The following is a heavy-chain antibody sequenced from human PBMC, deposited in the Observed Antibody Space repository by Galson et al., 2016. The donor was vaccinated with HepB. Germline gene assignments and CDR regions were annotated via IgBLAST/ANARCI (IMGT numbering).Heavy chain of an antibody. D-gene: IGHD3-3*01. CDR1: GFTFSDYG. CDR2: ISNDGINK. CDR3: AEDGEWLYAFNV. J-gene: IGHJ3*01. Sequence: SLRLSCAASGFTFSDYGMHWVRQAPGKGLEWVAVISNDGINKYYADSVKGRFTISRDNSKNTLYLQMNSLRPEDTAVYYCAEDGEWLYAFNVWGQGTMVTVSS. V-gene: IGHV3-30*18.